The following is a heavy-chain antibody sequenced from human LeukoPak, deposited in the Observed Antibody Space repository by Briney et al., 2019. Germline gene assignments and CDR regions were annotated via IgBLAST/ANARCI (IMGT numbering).Heavy chain of an antibody. CDR3: AKNAGLGYCTSTSCPFDP. V-gene: IGHV3-23*01. CDR2: ISGSGDST. Sequence: GGSLRLSCAASGFTFSNYAMSWVRQAPGKGLEWVSGISGSGDSTNYADSVKGRFTISRDNSKDTLFLQMNSLRAEDTAVYYCAKNAGLGYCTSTSCPFDPWGQGTLVTVSS. D-gene: IGHD2-2*01. CDR1: GFTFSNYA. J-gene: IGHJ5*02.